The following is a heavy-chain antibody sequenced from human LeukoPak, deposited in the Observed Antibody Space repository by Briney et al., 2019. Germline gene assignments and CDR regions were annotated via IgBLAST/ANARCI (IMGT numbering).Heavy chain of an antibody. J-gene: IGHJ4*02. D-gene: IGHD2-2*01. CDR2: INHSGST. V-gene: IGHV4-34*01. Sequence: PSETLSLTCAVYGGSFSGYYWSWIRQPPGKGLEWIGEINHSGSTNYNPSLKSRVTISVDTSKNQFSLKLSSVTAADTAVYYCARANIVVVPGKAIDYWGQGTLVTVSS. CDR1: GGSFSGYY. CDR3: ARANIVVVPGKAIDY.